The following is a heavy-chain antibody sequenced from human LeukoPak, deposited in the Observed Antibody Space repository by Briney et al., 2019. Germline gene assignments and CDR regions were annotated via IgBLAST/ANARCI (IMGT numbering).Heavy chain of an antibody. CDR3: AKHQSDYWEFDY. V-gene: IGHV3-23*01. CDR2: ISGSGGST. Sequence: GGSLRLSCAASGFTFSSYAMSWVRQAPGKGLEWVSTISGSGGSTYYADSVKSRFTISRDNSKNTLYLQMNSLRAEDTAIYYCAKHQSDYWEFDYWGQGTLVTVSS. CDR1: GFTFSSYA. D-gene: IGHD5-12*01. J-gene: IGHJ4*02.